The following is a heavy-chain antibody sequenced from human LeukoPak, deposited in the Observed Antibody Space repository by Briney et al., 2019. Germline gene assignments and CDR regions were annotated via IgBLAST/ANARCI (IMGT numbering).Heavy chain of an antibody. D-gene: IGHD3-9*01. CDR1: GFTFSDYY. J-gene: IGHJ3*02. V-gene: IGHV3-11*04. Sequence: PGGPLRLSCAASGFTFSDYYMSWIRQAPGKGLEWVSYISSSGSARYYAGSVKGRFTISRDNAKNSLYLQMNSLRAEDTAVYYCAIPDRRYGDAFDIWGQGTMVTVSS. CDR3: AIPDRRYGDAFDI. CDR2: ISSSGSAR.